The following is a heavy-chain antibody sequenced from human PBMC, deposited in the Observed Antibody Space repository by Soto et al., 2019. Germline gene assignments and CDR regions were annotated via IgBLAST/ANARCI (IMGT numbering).Heavy chain of an antibody. Sequence: SVKVSCKASGGTFSSYTISWVRQAPGQGLEWMGRIIPILGIANYAQKFQGRVTITADKSTSTAYMELSSLRSEDTAVYYCARDPLATVTNYYFDYWGQGTLVTVSS. CDR1: GGTFSSYT. J-gene: IGHJ4*02. D-gene: IGHD4-17*01. CDR3: ARDPLATVTNYYFDY. V-gene: IGHV1-69*04. CDR2: IIPILGIA.